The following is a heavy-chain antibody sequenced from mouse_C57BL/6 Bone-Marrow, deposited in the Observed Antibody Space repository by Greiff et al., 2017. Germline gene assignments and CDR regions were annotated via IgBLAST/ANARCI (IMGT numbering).Heavy chain of an antibody. D-gene: IGHD2-5*01. Sequence: VQLQQSGPELVKPGASVKISCKASGYAFSSSWLNWVKQRPGKGLEWIGRIYPGDGDTNYNGKFKGKATLTADKSSSTAYMQLSSLTSEDSAVYFWATINVAYYSNYDYAMDYWGQGTSVTVSS. J-gene: IGHJ4*01. CDR3: ATINVAYYSNYDYAMDY. CDR1: GYAFSSSW. V-gene: IGHV1-82*01. CDR2: IYPGDGDT.